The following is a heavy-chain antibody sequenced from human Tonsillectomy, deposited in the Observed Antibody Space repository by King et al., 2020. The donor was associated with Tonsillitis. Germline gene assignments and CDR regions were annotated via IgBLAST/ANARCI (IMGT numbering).Heavy chain of an antibody. CDR2: IYSDGST. Sequence: VQLVESGGGLVQPGGSLRLSCEASGFTVSGNYMTWVRQAPGKGMEWVSVIYSDGSTYYADSVRGRFTISRQNSNNTMYLQMNSLRVEDTAVYYCAMISRSSSPYYYYAMDVWGQGTTVTVSS. CDR1: GFTVSGNY. V-gene: IGHV3-53*04. CDR3: AMISRSSSPYYYYAMDV. J-gene: IGHJ6*02. D-gene: IGHD6-6*01.